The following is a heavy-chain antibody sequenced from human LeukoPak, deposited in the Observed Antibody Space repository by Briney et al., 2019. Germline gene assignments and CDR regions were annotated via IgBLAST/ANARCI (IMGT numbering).Heavy chain of an antibody. CDR2: IYPPDSDT. V-gene: IGHV5-51*01. CDR1: GYRFTSYW. Sequence: GAXLKISFKTYGYRFTSYWIAWVRPRPGNFLELMGIIYPPDSDTRYSPSFQGQVTLSADKSISTAYLQWTSLKASDPAMYYCARLSFGYWGQGTLVTVSS. CDR3: ARLSFGY. J-gene: IGHJ4*02. D-gene: IGHD3-10*01.